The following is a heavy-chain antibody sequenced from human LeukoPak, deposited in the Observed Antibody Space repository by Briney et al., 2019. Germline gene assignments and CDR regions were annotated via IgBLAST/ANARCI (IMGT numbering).Heavy chain of an antibody. CDR2: ISAYNGNT. CDR3: ARDDCSGGSCYWVY. D-gene: IGHD2-15*01. CDR1: GYTFTSYG. J-gene: IGHJ4*02. V-gene: IGHV1-18*01. Sequence: ASVKVSCKASGYTFTSYGISWVRQAPGQGLEWMGWISAYNGNTNYAQKLQGRVTMTTDTSTSTAYMELRSLRSDDTAVYYCARDDCSGGSCYWVYWGQGTLVTVSS.